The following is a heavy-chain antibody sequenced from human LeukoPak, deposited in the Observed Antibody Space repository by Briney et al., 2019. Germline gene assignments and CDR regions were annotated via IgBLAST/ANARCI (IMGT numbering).Heavy chain of an antibody. D-gene: IGHD4-11*01. CDR2: IRFDGGNK. V-gene: IGHV3-30*02. CDR3: AETTPYYYYYIDV. CDR1: EFTFSNYG. J-gene: IGHJ6*03. Sequence: PGGSLRLSCAASEFTFSNYGMHWVRQAPGKGLEWVAFIRFDGGNKYYADSVKGRFTISSDNSKNTLYLQMSSLRAEDTAVYYCAETTPYYYYYIDVWGKGTPVTVSS.